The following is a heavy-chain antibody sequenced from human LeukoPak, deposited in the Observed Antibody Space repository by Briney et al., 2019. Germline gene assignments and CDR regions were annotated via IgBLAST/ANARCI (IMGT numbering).Heavy chain of an antibody. V-gene: IGHV1-24*01. CDR3: ATHSGGSYWYDY. CDR1: GYTLTELS. D-gene: IGHD1-26*01. CDR2: FDPEDGET. Sequence: ASVKVSCKVSGYTLTELSMHWERQAPGKGLEWMGGFDPEDGETIYAQKFQGRVTMTEDTSTDTAYMELSSLRSEDTAVYYCATHSGGSYWYDYWGQGTLVTVSS. J-gene: IGHJ4*02.